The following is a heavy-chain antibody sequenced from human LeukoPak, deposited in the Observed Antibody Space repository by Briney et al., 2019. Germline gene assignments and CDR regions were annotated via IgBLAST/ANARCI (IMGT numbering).Heavy chain of an antibody. CDR2: INYNGRT. Sequence: SETLSLTCNVFGGSISSSNNFWGWIRQSPEKGLEWIGSINYNGRTYYQSSLKSRAIISIDTSKNQFSLKLGSVTAADTALYYCARLASRSSSCYFDYWGQGSLVTVSS. CDR1: GGSISSSNNF. J-gene: IGHJ4*02. V-gene: IGHV4-39*01. CDR3: ARLASRSSSCYFDY. D-gene: IGHD6-6*01.